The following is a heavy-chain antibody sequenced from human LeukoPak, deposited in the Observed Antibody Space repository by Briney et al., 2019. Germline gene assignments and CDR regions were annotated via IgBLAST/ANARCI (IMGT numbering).Heavy chain of an antibody. CDR3: TREGGLLLWFGELVEDV. CDR2: ISSSSSYI. V-gene: IGHV3-21*04. CDR1: GFSFSSYT. Sequence: GGSLRLSCAASGFSFSSYTMNWVRQAPGKGLEWVSIISSSSSYIYYADSVKGRFTISRDNAKSALYLQMNSLKTEDTAVYYYTREGGLLLWFGELVEDVWGQGTTVTVSS. J-gene: IGHJ6*02. D-gene: IGHD3-10*01.